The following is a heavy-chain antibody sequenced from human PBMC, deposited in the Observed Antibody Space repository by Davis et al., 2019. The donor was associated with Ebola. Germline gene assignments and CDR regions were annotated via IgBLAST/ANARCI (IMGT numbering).Heavy chain of an antibody. D-gene: IGHD3-22*01. J-gene: IGHJ2*01. Sequence: PSETLSLTCAAYGGSFSGYYWTWIRQPPGKGLEWIGEINHSGSTYFNPSLKSRVTISVDTSKNQFSLKLSSVTAADTAVYYCARSGYYYDSLDLWGRGTLVTVSS. CDR2: INHSGST. CDR3: ARSGYYYDSLDL. CDR1: GGSFSGYY. V-gene: IGHV4-34*01.